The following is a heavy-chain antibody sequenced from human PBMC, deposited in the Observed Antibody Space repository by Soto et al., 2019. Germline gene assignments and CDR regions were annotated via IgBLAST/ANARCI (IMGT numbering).Heavy chain of an antibody. J-gene: IGHJ5*02. CDR3: PRHAALYYYDSSGYYSSWFDP. Sequence: GESLKISCKGSGYSFTSYWISWVRQMPGKGLEWMGRIDPSDSYTNYSPSFQGHVTISADKSISTAYLQWSSLKASDTAMYYCPRHAALYYYDSSGYYSSWFDPWGQGTLVTVSS. V-gene: IGHV5-10-1*01. CDR1: GYSFTSYW. CDR2: IDPSDSYT. D-gene: IGHD3-22*01.